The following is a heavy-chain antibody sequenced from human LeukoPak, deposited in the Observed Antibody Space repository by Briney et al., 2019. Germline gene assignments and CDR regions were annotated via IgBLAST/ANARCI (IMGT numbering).Heavy chain of an antibody. Sequence: GGSLRLSCAASGFTVSSKYMSWVRQAPGKGLEWVSVIYSGGTTYYADSVKGRFTISRHNSKNTLYLQMNSLRAEDTAVYYCARLMVATVSLDYWGQGTLVTVSS. V-gene: IGHV3-53*04. CDR3: ARLMVATVSLDY. J-gene: IGHJ4*02. CDR1: GFTVSSKY. CDR2: IYSGGTT. D-gene: IGHD5-12*01.